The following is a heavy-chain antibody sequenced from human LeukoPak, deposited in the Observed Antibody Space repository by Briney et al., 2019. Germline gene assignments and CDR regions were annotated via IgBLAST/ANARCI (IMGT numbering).Heavy chain of an antibody. CDR3: ARGAPGLHYRSIDY. CDR2: ISSSSTTI. CDR1: GFTFSGYS. D-gene: IGHD4-11*01. J-gene: IGHJ4*02. V-gene: IGHV3-48*01. Sequence: GGSLRLSCAASGFTFSGYSMNWVRQAPGKGLEWVSYISSSSTTIYYVDSVKGRFTISRDNAKNSLYLQMNSLRAEDTAVYYCARGAPGLHYRSIDYWGQGTLVTASS.